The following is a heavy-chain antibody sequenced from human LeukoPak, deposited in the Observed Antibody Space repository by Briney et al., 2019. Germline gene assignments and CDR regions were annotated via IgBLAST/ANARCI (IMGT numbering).Heavy chain of an antibody. V-gene: IGHV4-38-2*02. CDR3: ARIRITMVRGVIITGAFDI. CDR1: GYSISSGYY. Sequence: SETLSLTCTVSGYSISSGYYWGWIRQPPGKGLEWIGSIYHSGSTYYNPSLKSRVTISVDTSKNQFSLKLSSVTAADTAVYYCARIRITMVRGVIITGAFDIWGQGTMVTVSS. D-gene: IGHD3-10*01. J-gene: IGHJ3*02. CDR2: IYHSGST.